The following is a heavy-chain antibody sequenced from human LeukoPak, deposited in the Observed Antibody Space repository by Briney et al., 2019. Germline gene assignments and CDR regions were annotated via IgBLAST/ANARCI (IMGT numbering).Heavy chain of an antibody. CDR3: ARDAVTTSWFDP. Sequence: GASVKVSCKASGCTFTSYGISWVRQAPGQGLEWMGWISAYNGNTNYAQNLQGRVTMTTDTSTSTAYMELRSLRSDDTAVYYCARDAVTTSWFDPWGQGTLVTVSS. D-gene: IGHD4-17*01. J-gene: IGHJ5*02. CDR2: ISAYNGNT. V-gene: IGHV1-18*01. CDR1: GCTFTSYG.